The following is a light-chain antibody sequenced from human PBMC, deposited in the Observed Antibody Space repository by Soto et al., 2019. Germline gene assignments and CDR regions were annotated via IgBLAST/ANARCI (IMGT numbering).Light chain of an antibody. CDR3: QQTYSFPLT. Sequence: DIQMTQSPSSVSASVGDRVTITCRASHGISRFLAWYQQKPGKAPSLLIYGASTLQSGVPSRFSGSGSATDFTLTISSLQPEDFATYFCQQTYSFPLTFGPGTKVDI. CDR1: HGISRF. J-gene: IGKJ3*01. CDR2: GAS. V-gene: IGKV1-12*01.